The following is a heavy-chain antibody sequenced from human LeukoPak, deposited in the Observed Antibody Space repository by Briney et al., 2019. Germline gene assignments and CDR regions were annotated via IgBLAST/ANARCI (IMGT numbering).Heavy chain of an antibody. CDR1: GYTFTGYY. V-gene: IGHV1-2*02. Sequence: ASVKVSCKASGYTFTGYYMHWVRQAPGQGPEWMGWINPNSGGTNYAQKFQGRVTMTRDTSISTAYMELSRLRSDDTAVYYCALEYSSSSSLDYWGQGTLVTVSS. D-gene: IGHD6-6*01. J-gene: IGHJ4*02. CDR2: INPNSGGT. CDR3: ALEYSSSSSLDY.